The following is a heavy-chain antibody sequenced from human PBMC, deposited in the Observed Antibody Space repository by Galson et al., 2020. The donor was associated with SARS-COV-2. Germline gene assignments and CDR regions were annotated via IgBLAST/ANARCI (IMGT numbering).Heavy chain of an antibody. V-gene: IGHV1-69*13. CDR1: GGTLNSHA. CDR3: ARDKSGTVFGRPAPGTYGLDV. CDR2: IIPIYGTA. D-gene: IGHD3-9*01. Sequence: SVKVSCKASGGTLNSHAVSWVRQASGQGLEWMGGIIPIYGTAHYAQKFQGRVTINADESTTIVYMELSSLSSEDTAVYYCARDKSGTVFGRPAPGTYGLDVWGQGTTVTVSS. J-gene: IGHJ6*02.